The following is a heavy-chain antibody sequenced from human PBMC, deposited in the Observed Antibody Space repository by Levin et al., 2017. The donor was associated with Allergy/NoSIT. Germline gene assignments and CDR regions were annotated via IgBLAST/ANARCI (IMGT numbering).Heavy chain of an antibody. D-gene: IGHD1-26*01. V-gene: IGHV4-39*01. CDR2: IYYSGST. J-gene: IGHJ4*02. Sequence: PSETLSLTCTVSGGSISSSGYYWGWIRQPPGKGLEWIGSIYYSGSTYYNPSLNSRVTISVDTSKNQFSLKLSSVTAADTAVYYCATAYSGSYYYFDYWAREPWSPSPQ. CDR1: GGSISSSGYY. CDR3: ATAYSGSYYYFDY.